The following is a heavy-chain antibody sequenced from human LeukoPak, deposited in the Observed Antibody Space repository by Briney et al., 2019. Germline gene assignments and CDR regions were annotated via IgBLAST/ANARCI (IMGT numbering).Heavy chain of an antibody. J-gene: IGHJ4*02. D-gene: IGHD2/OR15-2a*01. CDR2: INPNSGGT. V-gene: IGHV1-2*04. CDR3: ARAPIGVSYLDY. Sequence: ASVKVSCKASGYTFIDYYIHWVRQAPGQGLEWMGWINPNSGGTKYAQKFQGWVTMTRDTSISTAYMELSSLISDDTAVYYCARAPIGVSYLDYWGQGTLVSVSS. CDR1: GYTFIDYY.